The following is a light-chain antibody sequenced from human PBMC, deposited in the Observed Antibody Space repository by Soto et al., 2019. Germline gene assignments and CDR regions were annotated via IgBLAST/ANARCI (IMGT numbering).Light chain of an antibody. J-gene: IGKJ1*01. CDR2: GAS. Sequence: DIQMTQSPSTLSASVGDRVTITCRATQSVSTSLAWYQQKPGKAPNLLIPGASNLESGVPSSFSGSGSGTEFTLTDSWLKPVDSSSYYYEQYYAYSTFAHGTNVEIK. V-gene: IGKV1-5*01. CDR1: QSVSTS. CDR3: EQYYAYST.